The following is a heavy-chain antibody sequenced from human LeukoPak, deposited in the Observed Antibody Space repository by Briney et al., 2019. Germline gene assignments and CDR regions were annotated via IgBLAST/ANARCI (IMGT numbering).Heavy chain of an antibody. CDR3: ARGYYGSGSLN. D-gene: IGHD3-10*01. CDR2: INHSGST. Sequence: PSETLSLTCAVYGGSFSGYYWSWIRQPPGKGLEWIGEINHSGSTNYNPSLKSRVTISVDTSKNQFSLKLSSVTAADTAVYCCARGYYGSGSLNWGQGTLVTVSS. J-gene: IGHJ4*02. V-gene: IGHV4-34*01. CDR1: GGSFSGYY.